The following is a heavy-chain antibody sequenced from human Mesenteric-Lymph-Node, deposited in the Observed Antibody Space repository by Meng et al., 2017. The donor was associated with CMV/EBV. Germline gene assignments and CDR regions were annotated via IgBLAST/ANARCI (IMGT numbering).Heavy chain of an antibody. D-gene: IGHD3-3*01. J-gene: IGHJ5*02. Sequence: FSFSIYGMHWVRQVPGKGLEWVASIPYDETNKYYADSVKGRFTISRDNSKNMLFLQMSSLRGEDTAVYYCATDPHEFWSGKNWFEPWGQGTLVTVSS. CDR2: IPYDETNK. CDR1: FSFSIYG. V-gene: IGHV3-30*02. CDR3: ATDPHEFWSGKNWFEP.